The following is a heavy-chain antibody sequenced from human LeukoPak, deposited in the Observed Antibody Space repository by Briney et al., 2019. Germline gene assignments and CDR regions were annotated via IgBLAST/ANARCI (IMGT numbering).Heavy chain of an antibody. CDR3: AREVSSAIGDCSSTSCYGGDAFDL. V-gene: IGHV4-30-4*01. CDR2: IYHSGST. D-gene: IGHD2-2*01. Sequence: SQTLSLTCIVSGGSISSGDFYWSWIRQPPGKGLEWIGYIYHSGSTYYNPSLKSRITISVDTSKNQLSLKVNSVIAADTAVYYCAREVSSAIGDCSSTSCYGGDAFDLWGQGTMVIASS. CDR1: GGSISSGDFY. J-gene: IGHJ3*01.